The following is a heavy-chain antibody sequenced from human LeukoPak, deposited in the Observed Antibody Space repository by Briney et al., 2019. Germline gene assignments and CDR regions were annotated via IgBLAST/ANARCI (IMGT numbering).Heavy chain of an antibody. V-gene: IGHV3-15*01. CDR3: TTGTWIQLWLADY. J-gene: IGHJ4*02. D-gene: IGHD5-18*01. Sequence: PGGSLRLSCKGSGFTFTNACMSWVRLAPGKGLEWVGHIKSQTDGGTTDYAAPVKGRFTISRDDSKNTLYLQLNSLETEDTAVYYCTTGTWIQLWLADYWGQGTLVTVSS. CDR2: IKSQTDGGTT. CDR1: GFTFTNAC.